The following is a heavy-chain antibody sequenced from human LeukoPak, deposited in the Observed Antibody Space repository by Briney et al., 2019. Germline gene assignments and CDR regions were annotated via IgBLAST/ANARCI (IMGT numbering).Heavy chain of an antibody. Sequence: SETLSLTCTVSGGSISGYYWSWIRQPPGKGLEWIGYIHYSGSTTYNPSVKSRVTISVDTSKNQFSLKLTSVIAADTAVYYCARDGRGYVDYFDYWAREPWSPSPQ. J-gene: IGHJ4*02. CDR1: GGSISGYY. CDR3: ARDGRGYVDYFDY. CDR2: IHYSGST. D-gene: IGHD5-12*01. V-gene: IGHV4-59*01.